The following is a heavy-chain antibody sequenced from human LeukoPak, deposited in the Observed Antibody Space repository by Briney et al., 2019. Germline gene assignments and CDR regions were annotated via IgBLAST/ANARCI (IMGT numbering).Heavy chain of an antibody. D-gene: IGHD3-3*01. Sequence: SETLSLTCAVYGGSFSGYYWSWIRQPPGKGLEWIGEINHSGSTNYNPSLKSRVTISVDTSKNQFSLKLSPVTAADTAVYYCARAARERGFWSGYQTWGQGTLVTVSS. J-gene: IGHJ5*02. CDR2: INHSGST. V-gene: IGHV4-34*01. CDR3: ARAARERGFWSGYQT. CDR1: GGSFSGYY.